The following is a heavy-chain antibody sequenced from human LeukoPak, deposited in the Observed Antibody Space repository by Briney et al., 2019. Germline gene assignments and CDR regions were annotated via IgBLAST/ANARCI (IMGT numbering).Heavy chain of an antibody. CDR3: ARVDWMIGAFDI. CDR1: GLTFSTYS. D-gene: IGHD3-22*01. V-gene: IGHV3-48*02. CDR2: ITSSSSTI. J-gene: IGHJ3*02. Sequence: GGSLRLSCAASGLTFSTYSMNWVRQAPGKGLEWVSYITSSSSTIYYADSVRGRFTISRDNAENSLYLQMNSLRDEDTAVYYCARVDWMIGAFDIWGQGTMVTVSS.